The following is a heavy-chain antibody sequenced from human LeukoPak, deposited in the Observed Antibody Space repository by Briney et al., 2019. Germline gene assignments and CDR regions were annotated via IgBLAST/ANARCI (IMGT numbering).Heavy chain of an antibody. CDR2: ISSSSSYI. V-gene: IGHV3-21*01. J-gene: IGHJ6*02. CDR1: GFTFSSYN. D-gene: IGHD3-22*01. CDR3: ARDSDFDSSGYYPYYYYYYNMDV. Sequence: GGSLRLSCAASGFTFSSYNMNWVRQAPGKGLEWVSSISSSSSYIYYADSVKGRFTISRDNAKNSLFLQMNSLRAEDTAVYYCARDSDFDSSGYYPYYYYYYNMDVWGQGTTVTVSS.